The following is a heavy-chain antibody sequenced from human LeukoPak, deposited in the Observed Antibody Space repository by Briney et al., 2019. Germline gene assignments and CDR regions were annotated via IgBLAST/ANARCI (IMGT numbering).Heavy chain of an antibody. CDR1: GGSISSYY. Sequence: SETLSLTCTVSGGSISSYYWSWIRQPPGKGLEWIGYIYYSGSTNYNPSLKSRVTISVDTSKNQFSLKLSSVTAADTAVYYCAKTTPNVAVGAFDIWGQGTMVTVSS. J-gene: IGHJ3*02. V-gene: IGHV4-59*08. D-gene: IGHD2-15*01. CDR2: IYYSGST. CDR3: AKTTPNVAVGAFDI.